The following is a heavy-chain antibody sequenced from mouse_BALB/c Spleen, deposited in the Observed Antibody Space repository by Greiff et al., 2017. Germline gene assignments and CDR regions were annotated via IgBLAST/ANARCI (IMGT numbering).Heavy chain of an antibody. CDR3: ARPGNGMDY. J-gene: IGHJ4*01. Sequence: QVQLQQSGPELVKPGASVRISCKASGYTFTSYYIHWVKQRPGQGLEWIGWIYPGNVNTKYNEKFKGKATLTADKSSSTAYMQLSSLTSEDSAVYVCARPGNGMDYWGQGTSVTVSS. CDR1: GYTFTSYY. D-gene: IGHD2-1*01. V-gene: IGHV1S56*01. CDR2: IYPGNVNT.